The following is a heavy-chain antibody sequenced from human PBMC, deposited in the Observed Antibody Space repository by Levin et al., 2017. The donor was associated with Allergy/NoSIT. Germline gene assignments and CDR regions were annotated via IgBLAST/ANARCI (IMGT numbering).Heavy chain of an antibody. CDR1: GFTFSSYS. CDR3: ARDEEDYYDSSGYRFDP. D-gene: IGHD3-22*01. CDR2: ISSSSSTI. V-gene: IGHV3-48*01. Sequence: GESLKISCAASGFTFSSYSMNWVRQAPGKGLEWVSYISSSSSTIYYADSVKGRFTISRDNAKNSLYLQMNCLRAEDTAVYYCARDEEDYYDSSGYRFDPWGQGTLVTVSS. J-gene: IGHJ5*02.